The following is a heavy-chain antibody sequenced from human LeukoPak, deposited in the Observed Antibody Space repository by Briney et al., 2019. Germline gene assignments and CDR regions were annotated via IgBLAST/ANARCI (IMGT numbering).Heavy chain of an antibody. D-gene: IGHD3-3*01. CDR2: ISDRGGST. V-gene: IGHV3-23*01. CDR3: AKGQYYDFWSGSAGDY. Sequence: GGSLRLSCAASGFTFSTFAINWVRQAPGKGLEWVSAISDRGGSTYYADSVKGRFTISRDNSKNTLYLQVNSLRAEDAAVYYCAKGQYYDFWSGSAGDYWGQGTLVTVSS. CDR1: GFTFSTFA. J-gene: IGHJ4*02.